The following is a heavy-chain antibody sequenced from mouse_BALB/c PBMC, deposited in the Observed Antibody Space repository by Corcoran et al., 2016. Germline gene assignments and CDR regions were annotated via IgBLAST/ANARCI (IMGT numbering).Heavy chain of an antibody. CDR1: GYTFSSYW. Sequence: QVQLQQSGAELMKPGASVKISCKATGYTFSSYWIEWVKQRPGHGLEWIGEILPGSGSTNYNEKFKGKATFTADTSSNTAYMQLSSLTSEDSAVYYCARNYGYDRRWYFDVWGVGTTVTVSS. CDR3: ARNYGYDRRWYFDV. V-gene: IGHV1-9*01. J-gene: IGHJ1*01. D-gene: IGHD2-2*01. CDR2: ILPGSGST.